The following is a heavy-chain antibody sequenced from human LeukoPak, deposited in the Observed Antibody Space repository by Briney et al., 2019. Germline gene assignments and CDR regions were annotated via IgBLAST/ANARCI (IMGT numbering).Heavy chain of an antibody. V-gene: IGHV3-43*02. J-gene: IGHJ4*02. CDR3: AKESGKFDY. CDR2: ICGDGVST. CDR1: GLPIADFA. Sequence: GGSLRLSCVASGLPIADFAMHWVRQAPGKSLKWVSLICGDGVSTFYADSVKGRFSISRDNSKNSLYLEMNSLRTEDAAMYYCAKESGKFDYWGQGTLVAVSS.